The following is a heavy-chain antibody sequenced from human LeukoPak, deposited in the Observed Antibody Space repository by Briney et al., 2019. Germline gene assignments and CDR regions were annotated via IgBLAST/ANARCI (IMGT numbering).Heavy chain of an antibody. D-gene: IGHD5-12*01. J-gene: IGHJ4*02. CDR2: ISSSSSTI. CDR3: ARDVFGVVATIRGDY. CDR1: GFTFSSYS. Sequence: PGGSLRLSCAASGFTFSSYSMNWVRQAPGKGLEWVSYISSSSSTIYYADSVKGRFTISRDNAKNSLYLQMNSLRAEDTAVYYCARDVFGVVATIRGDYWGQGTLVTVSS. V-gene: IGHV3-48*04.